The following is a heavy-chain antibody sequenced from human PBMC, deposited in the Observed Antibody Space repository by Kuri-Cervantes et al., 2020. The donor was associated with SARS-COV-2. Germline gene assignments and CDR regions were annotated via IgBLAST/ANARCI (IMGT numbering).Heavy chain of an antibody. V-gene: IGHV3-21*01. CDR1: GFTFSSYS. D-gene: IGHD5-24*01. CDR2: ISSSSSYI. CDR3: ARAGRWLQSTPFDY. Sequence: GESLKISCAASGFTFSSYSMNWVRQAPGKGLEWVSSISSSSSYIYYADSVKGRFTISRDNAKNSLYLQMNGLRAEDTAVYYCARAGRWLQSTPFDYWGQGTLVTVSS. J-gene: IGHJ4*02.